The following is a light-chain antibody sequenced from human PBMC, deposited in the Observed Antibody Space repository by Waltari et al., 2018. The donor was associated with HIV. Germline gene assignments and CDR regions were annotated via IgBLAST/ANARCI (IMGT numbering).Light chain of an antibody. CDR3: QSYDSSLSAYVV. J-gene: IGLJ2*01. V-gene: IGLV1-40*01. CDR2: ANI. Sequence: QSVLTQPPSVSGAPGQRVTISCTGTRSNIGAGYDVHWYQQLPGTAPKLLIYANIHRPSGVPDRFSVSKSATSASLAITGLQAEDEADYFCQSYDSSLSAYVVFGGGTKLTVL. CDR1: RSNIGAGYD.